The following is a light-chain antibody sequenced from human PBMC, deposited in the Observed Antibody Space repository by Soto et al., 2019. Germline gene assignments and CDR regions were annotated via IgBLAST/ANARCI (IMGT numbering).Light chain of an antibody. Sequence: DIELTQSPATLSSSVGDRATLSCRASQSVSSNLAWYQQKPGQAPRLLIFDASNMATGIPVRFSGSGSGTDTPIISSSLHHEDFADYYCHQSSYWAPTFGQGTKVEIK. CDR1: QSVSSN. V-gene: IGKV3-11*01. J-gene: IGKJ2*01. CDR2: DAS. CDR3: HQSSYWAPT.